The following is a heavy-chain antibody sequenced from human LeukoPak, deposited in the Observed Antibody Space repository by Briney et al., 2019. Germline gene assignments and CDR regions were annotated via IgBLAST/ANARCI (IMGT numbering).Heavy chain of an antibody. J-gene: IGHJ4*02. CDR2: IYYTGST. D-gene: IGHD3-22*01. CDR3: ARGVYSRDYYYYFDF. V-gene: IGHV4-59*01. Sequence: SETLSLTCSVSGGSIGTFYWSWIRQAPVKGLEWIGYIYYTGSTNYNPSLKSRVTISVDTSKNQFSLKLNSVTAADTAVYYCARGVYSRDYYYYFDFWAQGTLVTVSS. CDR1: GGSIGTFY.